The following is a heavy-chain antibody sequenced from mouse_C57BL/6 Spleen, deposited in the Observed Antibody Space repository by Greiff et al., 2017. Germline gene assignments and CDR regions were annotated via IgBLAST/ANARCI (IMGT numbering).Heavy chain of an antibody. CDR2: LRSKSSNYAT. J-gene: IGHJ1*03. CDR3: VRDGNYGYFDV. CDR1: GFTFNTYA. V-gene: IGHV10-3*01. Sequence: EVQGVESGGGLVQPKGSLKLSCAASGFTFNTYAKHWVRQAPGKGLEWVARLRSKSSNYATYYADSVKDRFTISRDDSQSMLYLQMNNLKTEDTAMYYCVRDGNYGYFDVWGTGTTVTVSS. D-gene: IGHD2-1*01.